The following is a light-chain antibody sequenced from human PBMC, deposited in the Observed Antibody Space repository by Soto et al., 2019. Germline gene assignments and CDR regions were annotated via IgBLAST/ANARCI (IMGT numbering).Light chain of an antibody. Sequence: QSVLTQPPSVSGAPGQRVTISCTGSSSNIGAGYDVHWYQQLPGTATKLLIYGNSNRPSGVPDRFSGSKSGTSASLAITGLQAEDEADYYCQSYDSSMSGYVFGTGTKV. V-gene: IGLV1-40*01. CDR2: GNS. CDR1: SSNIGAGYD. J-gene: IGLJ1*01. CDR3: QSYDSSMSGYV.